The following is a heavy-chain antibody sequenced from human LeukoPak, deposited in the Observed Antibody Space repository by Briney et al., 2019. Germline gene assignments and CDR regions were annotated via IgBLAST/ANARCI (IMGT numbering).Heavy chain of an antibody. CDR1: GFSFGDFA. D-gene: IGHD4-17*01. Sequence: PGGSLRLSCTVSGFSFGDFAMTWFRQAPGKGLEGVGFIRSKTYDGTTQYAASVKGRFTISRDDSKSIAYLQMNSLKTEDTAVYYCTRFKSTVTTLFDYWGQGTLVTVSS. CDR2: IRSKTYDGTT. V-gene: IGHV3-49*03. J-gene: IGHJ4*02. CDR3: TRFKSTVTTLFDY.